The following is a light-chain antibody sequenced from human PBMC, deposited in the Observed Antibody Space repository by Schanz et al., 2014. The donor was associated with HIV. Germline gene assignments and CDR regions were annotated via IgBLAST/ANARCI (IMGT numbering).Light chain of an antibody. CDR1: QAIGRN. CDR2: GVS. V-gene: IGKV3-15*01. CDR3: QQYDSWPWT. Sequence: EIVMTQSPATLSVSPGERATLSCRASQAIGRNLVWYQQKPGQAPKLLMYGVSTRATGIPARFSDSGSGTEFTLTISSLQSEDSAVYYCQQYDSWPWTFGQGTKVEIK. J-gene: IGKJ1*01.